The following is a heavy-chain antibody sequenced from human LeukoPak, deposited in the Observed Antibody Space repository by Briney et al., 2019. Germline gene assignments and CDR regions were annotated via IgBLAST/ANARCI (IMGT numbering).Heavy chain of an antibody. CDR1: GYTFTSYY. D-gene: IGHD3-3*01. V-gene: IGHV1-46*01. CDR2: INPSGGST. J-gene: IGHJ5*02. Sequence: ASVKVSCKASGYTFTSYYMHWVRQAPGQGLEWMGIINPSGGSTSYAQKFQGRVTMTRDTSTSTVYMELSSLRSEDTAVYYCAAEMEMLRFSSYNWLDPWGQGTLVTVSS. CDR3: AAEMEMLRFSSYNWLDP.